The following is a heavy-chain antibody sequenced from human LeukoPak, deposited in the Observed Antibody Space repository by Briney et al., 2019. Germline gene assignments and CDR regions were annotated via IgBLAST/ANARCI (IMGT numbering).Heavy chain of an antibody. Sequence: GGSLRLSCAASGFTFDDSVMSWVRQVPGKGLEWVSGINWNGGSTGYVDSVKGRFTISRDNAKNSLYLQMNSLRAEDTALYYCARAPPDYDSSGYCDYWGQGTLVTVSS. V-gene: IGHV3-20*04. CDR2: INWNGGST. J-gene: IGHJ4*02. CDR1: GFTFDDSV. D-gene: IGHD3-22*01. CDR3: ARAPPDYDSSGYCDY.